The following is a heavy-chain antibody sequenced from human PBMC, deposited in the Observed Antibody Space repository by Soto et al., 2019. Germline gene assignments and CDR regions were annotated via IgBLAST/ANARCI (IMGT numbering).Heavy chain of an antibody. J-gene: IGHJ6*02. D-gene: IGHD6-13*01. V-gene: IGHV1-2*04. CDR1: GYTFTGYY. Sequence: ASVKVSCKASGYTFTGYYMHWVRQAPGQGLEWMGWINPNSGGTNYAQKFQGWVTMTRDTSISTAYMELSRLRSDDTAVYYCARGILRHREVGIAEVGYYYGMDVWGQGTTVTVSS. CDR2: INPNSGGT. CDR3: ARGILRHREVGIAEVGYYYGMDV.